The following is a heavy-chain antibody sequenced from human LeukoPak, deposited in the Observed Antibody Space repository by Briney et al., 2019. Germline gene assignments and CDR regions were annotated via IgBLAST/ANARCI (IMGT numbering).Heavy chain of an antibody. J-gene: IGHJ4*02. D-gene: IGHD5-12*01. V-gene: IGHV4-4*02. CDR1: GGSISSSNW. Sequence: SETLSLTCAVSGGSISSSNWWSWVRQPPGKGLEWIGYIYYSGSTYYNPSLKSRVTISVDTSKNQFSLKLSSVTAADTAVYYCARDHSGYGLFDYWGQGTLVTVSS. CDR2: IYYSGST. CDR3: ARDHSGYGLFDY.